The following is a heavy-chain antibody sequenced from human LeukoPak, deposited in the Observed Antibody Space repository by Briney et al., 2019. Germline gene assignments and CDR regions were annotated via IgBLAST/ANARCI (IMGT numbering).Heavy chain of an antibody. CDR1: GVTVSSSY. J-gene: IGHJ4*01. D-gene: IGHD4-11*01. Sequence: PGGSLRLSCAASGVTVSSSYMSWVRQAPGKGLEWVSIMYSGGATDYADSVRGRFTISRDNSKNTLYLQMNSLRVEDTAVYYCARDPSPCYSDYGHWGHGTLVTVSS. CDR2: MYSGGAT. V-gene: IGHV3-66*01. CDR3: ARDPSPCYSDYGH.